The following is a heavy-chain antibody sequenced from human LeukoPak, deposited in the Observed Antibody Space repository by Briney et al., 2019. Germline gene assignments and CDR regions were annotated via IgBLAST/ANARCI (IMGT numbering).Heavy chain of an antibody. CDR3: ARVNWNYSADY. V-gene: IGHV4-34*01. J-gene: IGHJ4*02. CDR2: INHSGST. Sequence: SETLSLTCAVYGGSFSVYYWSWIRQPPGKGLEWIGEINHSGSTNYNPPLKSRVTISVDTSKNQLSLKLSSVTAADTAVYYCARVNWNYSADYWGQGTLVTVSS. CDR1: GGSFSVYY. D-gene: IGHD1-7*01.